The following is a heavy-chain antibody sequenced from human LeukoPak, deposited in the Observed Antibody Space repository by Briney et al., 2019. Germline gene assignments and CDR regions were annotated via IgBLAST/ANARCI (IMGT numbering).Heavy chain of an antibody. Sequence: PGGTLRLSCAASGFTFSSYGMSWVRQAPGKGLEWVSAISSTGGSTYYADSVKGRFTISRDNSKNTLYLQMNSLRVEDTAVYYCARDSSMLRGPLVIYYFDFWGQGTLVTVSS. V-gene: IGHV3-23*01. CDR2: ISSTGGST. CDR1: GFTFSSYG. D-gene: IGHD3-10*01. CDR3: ARDSSMLRGPLVIYYFDF. J-gene: IGHJ4*02.